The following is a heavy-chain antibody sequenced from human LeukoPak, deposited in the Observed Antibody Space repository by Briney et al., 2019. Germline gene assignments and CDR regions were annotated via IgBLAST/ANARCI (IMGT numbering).Heavy chain of an antibody. V-gene: IGHV4-59*01. D-gene: IGHD1-1*01. Sequence: PSETLSLTCTVSGGSITTYYWSWIRQPPGKGLEWIGYIYHSEITNYNPSLKSRVTISVDTSKNQFSLKLSSVTAADTAVYYCASTDKGGTGTYWGQGTLVTVPS. J-gene: IGHJ4*02. CDR2: IYHSEIT. CDR3: ASTDKGGTGTY. CDR1: GGSITTYY.